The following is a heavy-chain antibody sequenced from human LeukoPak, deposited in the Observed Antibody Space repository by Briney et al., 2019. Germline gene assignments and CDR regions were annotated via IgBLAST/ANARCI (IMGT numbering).Heavy chain of an antibody. CDR3: ATGGGSYWGGLFDY. V-gene: IGHV1-24*01. J-gene: IGHJ4*02. Sequence: ASVKVSCKVSGYTLTELSTHWVRQAPGKGLEWKGGFDPEDGETIYAQKFQGRVTMTEDTSTDTAYMELSSLRSEDTAVYYCATGGGSYWGGLFDYWGQGTLVTVSS. CDR2: FDPEDGET. D-gene: IGHD1-26*01. CDR1: GYTLTELS.